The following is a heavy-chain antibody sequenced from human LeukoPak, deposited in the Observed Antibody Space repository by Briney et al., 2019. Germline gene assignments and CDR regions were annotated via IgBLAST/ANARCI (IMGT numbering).Heavy chain of an antibody. CDR3: AGSFDY. J-gene: IGHJ4*02. CDR1: GFTFNNYG. V-gene: IGHV3-33*01. Sequence: PGGSLRLSCAASGFTFNNYGMHWVRQAPGKGLEWMALIWYDGSNKYYADSVKGRFTISRDNSKNTLYLQMNSLRAEDTAVYYCAGSFDYWGQGTLVTVSS. CDR2: IWYDGSNK.